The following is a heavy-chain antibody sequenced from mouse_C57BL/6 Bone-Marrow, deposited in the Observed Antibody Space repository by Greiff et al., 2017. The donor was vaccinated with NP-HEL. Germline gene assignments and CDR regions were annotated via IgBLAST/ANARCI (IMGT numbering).Heavy chain of an antibody. CDR3: ARIYYGSSYWYFDV. V-gene: IGHV5-4*03. CDR1: GFTFSSYA. D-gene: IGHD1-1*01. J-gene: IGHJ1*03. CDR2: LSDGGSYT. Sequence: DVMLVESGGGLVKPGGSLKLSCAASGFTFSSYAMSWVRQTPEKRLEWVATLSDGGSYTYYPDNVKGRFTISRDNAKNNLYLQMSHLKSEDTAMYYCARIYYGSSYWYFDVWGTGTTVTVSS.